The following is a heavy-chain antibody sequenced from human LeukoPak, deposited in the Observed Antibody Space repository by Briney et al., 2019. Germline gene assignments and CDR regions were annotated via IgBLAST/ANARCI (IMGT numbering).Heavy chain of an antibody. V-gene: IGHV4-34*01. D-gene: IGHD5-18*01. CDR2: INHSGST. CDR3: ARNRASSYGKFDY. Sequence: PSETLSLTCAVYGGFFSGYYWSWIRQPPGKGLEWIGEINHSGSTNYNPSLKSRVIISLDTSKNQFSLKLNSVTPSDTAVYYCARNRASSYGKFDYWGQGILVTVSS. CDR1: GGFFSGYY. J-gene: IGHJ4*02.